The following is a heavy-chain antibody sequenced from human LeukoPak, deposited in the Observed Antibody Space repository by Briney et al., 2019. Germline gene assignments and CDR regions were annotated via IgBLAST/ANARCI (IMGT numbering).Heavy chain of an antibody. CDR3: ARTYYYTSGSYYWVFDY. V-gene: IGHV4-39*01. D-gene: IGHD3-10*01. Sequence: SETLSLTCTVSGGSIRSSYYYWGWIRQPPGKGLEWIGSIYDSGSTYYNPSLKSRVTISVDTSKNQFSLKLSSVTAADTAVYYCARTYYYTSGSYYWVFDYWGQGTLVTVSS. CDR1: GGSIRSSYYY. CDR2: IYDSGST. J-gene: IGHJ4*02.